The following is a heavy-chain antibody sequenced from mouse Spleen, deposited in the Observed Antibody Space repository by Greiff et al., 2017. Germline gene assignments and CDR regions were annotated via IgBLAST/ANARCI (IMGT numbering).Heavy chain of an antibody. J-gene: IGHJ1*01. D-gene: IGHD1-2*01. CDR1: GYTFTSYW. Sequence: VQLQQSGAELARPGASVKLSCKASGYTFTSYWMQWVKQRPGQGLEWIGAIYPGDGDTRYTQKFKGKATLTADKSSSTAYMQLSSLASEDSAVYYCARGGYGYWYFDVWGAGTTVTVSS. V-gene: IGHV1-87*01. CDR3: ARGGYGYWYFDV. CDR2: IYPGDGDT.